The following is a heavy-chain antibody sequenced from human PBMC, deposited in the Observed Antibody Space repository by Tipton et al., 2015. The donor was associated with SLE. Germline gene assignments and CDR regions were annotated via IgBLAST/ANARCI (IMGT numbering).Heavy chain of an antibody. J-gene: IGHJ4*02. CDR2: INWSGVIT. CDR1: GLTFEDYG. V-gene: IGHV3-9*01. Sequence: SLRLSCAASGLTFEDYGMQWVRQRPGKGLEWVAYINWSGVITAYADSVKGRFTISRDNARNSLFLQMDSLRTEDTAFYYCASHCSTSTCQTFWGQGAPVTVSS. CDR3: ASHCSTSTCQTF. D-gene: IGHD2-2*01.